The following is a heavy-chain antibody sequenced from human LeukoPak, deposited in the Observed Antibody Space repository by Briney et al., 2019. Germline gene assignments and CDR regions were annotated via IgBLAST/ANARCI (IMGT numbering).Heavy chain of an antibody. Sequence: SETLSLTCAVYGGSFSGYYWSWIRQPPGKELEWIGEINHSGSTNYNPSLKSRVTISVDTSKNQFSLKLSSVTAADTAVYYCARSKDTAIHMDVWGKGTTVTVSS. CDR1: GGSFSGYY. V-gene: IGHV4-34*01. CDR3: ARSKDTAIHMDV. J-gene: IGHJ6*03. CDR2: INHSGST. D-gene: IGHD5-18*01.